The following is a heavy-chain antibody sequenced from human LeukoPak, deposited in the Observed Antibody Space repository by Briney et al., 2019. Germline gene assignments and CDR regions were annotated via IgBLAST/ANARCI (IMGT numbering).Heavy chain of an antibody. D-gene: IGHD5-24*01. V-gene: IGHV3-48*01. Sequence: PGGSLRLSCAASGFTFSTYSINWVRQAPGKGLEWVSYISSDSSTIYYADSLKGRFTISRDNAKNSLSLLMNSLRAEDTAVYYCATDSGVGMATTFSILDIWGQGTMVTVSS. J-gene: IGHJ3*02. CDR3: ATDSGVGMATTFSILDI. CDR2: ISSDSSTI. CDR1: GFTFSTYS.